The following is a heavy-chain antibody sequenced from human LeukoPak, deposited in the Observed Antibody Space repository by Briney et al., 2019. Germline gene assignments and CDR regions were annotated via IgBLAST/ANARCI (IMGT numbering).Heavy chain of an antibody. D-gene: IGHD3-22*01. CDR1: GFTVSGNY. J-gene: IGHJ4*02. Sequence: PGGSLRLSCAVSGFTVSGNYMSWVRQAPGKGLEWVSLIYSGGTTYYADSVKGRFTISRDNSKNTLYLQMNSLRAEDTALYYCARRARYYYDSSGPTTYYFDYWGQGTLVTVSS. V-gene: IGHV3-53*01. CDR3: ARRARYYYDSSGPTTYYFDY. CDR2: IYSGGTT.